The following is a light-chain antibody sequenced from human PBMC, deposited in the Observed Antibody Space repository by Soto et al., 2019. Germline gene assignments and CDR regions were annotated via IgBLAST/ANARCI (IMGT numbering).Light chain of an antibody. J-gene: IGKJ1*01. CDR2: WAS. V-gene: IGKV4-1*01. CDR1: QSVLYSSNNKNF. Sequence: DIVMTQSPDSLAVSLGERAIINCKSSQSVLYSSNNKNFLAWYQQKPGQPPKLLIYWASTRESGVPDRFSGTGSGTDSTLPISSLQAEDVAVYYCQQYFSSPVAFGQGTKVEIK. CDR3: QQYFSSPVA.